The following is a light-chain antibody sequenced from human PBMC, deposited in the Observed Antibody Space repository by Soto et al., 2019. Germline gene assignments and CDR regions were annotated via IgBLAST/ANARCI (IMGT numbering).Light chain of an antibody. CDR1: QSISIW. V-gene: IGKV1-5*01. CDR2: DAS. Sequence: DIQRTQSPSTLSASVGDRDTVTFRASQSISIWLAWYQQKPGKAPKLLIYDASSLGGGVPPRFSGSGSGTDFTLIISSLEPEDFAVYYCQQRSNCPPITFGQGTRLEIK. J-gene: IGKJ5*01. CDR3: QQRSNCPPIT.